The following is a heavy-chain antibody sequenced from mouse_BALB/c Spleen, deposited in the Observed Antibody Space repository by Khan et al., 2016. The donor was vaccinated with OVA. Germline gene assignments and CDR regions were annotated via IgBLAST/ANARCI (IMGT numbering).Heavy chain of an antibody. CDR3: ARTARIKY. D-gene: IGHD1-2*01. V-gene: IGHV3-2*02. CDR2: ISYSGST. J-gene: IGHJ2*01. Sequence: VQLKESGPGLVKPSQSLSLTCTVTGYSITSGYGWNWIRQFPGNKLEWMGYISYSGSTNYNPSLKSRISITRDTSKNQSFLQLNSVTTEDTAACYCARTARIKYWGQGTTLTVFS. CDR1: GYSITSGYG.